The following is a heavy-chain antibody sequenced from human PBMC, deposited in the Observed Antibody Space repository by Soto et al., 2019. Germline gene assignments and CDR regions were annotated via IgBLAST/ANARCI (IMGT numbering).Heavy chain of an antibody. D-gene: IGHD6-13*01. CDR1: GYSISSGYY. CDR2: IYHSGST. Sequence: ALETLSLTCAVSGYSISSGYYWGWIRQPPGKGLEWIGSIYHSGSTYYNPSLKSRVTISVDTSKNQFSLKLSSVTAADTAVYYCASEYSSSWFDYWGQGTLVTVSS. J-gene: IGHJ4*02. CDR3: ASEYSSSWFDY. V-gene: IGHV4-38-2*01.